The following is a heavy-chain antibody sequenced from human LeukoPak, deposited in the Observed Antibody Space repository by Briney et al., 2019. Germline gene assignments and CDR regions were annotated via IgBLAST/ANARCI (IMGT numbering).Heavy chain of an antibody. Sequence: PPGGSLRLSCAASGFTLSSYAMSWVRQAPGKGLEWVSAISGSGGSTYYADSVKGRFTISRDNSKNTLYLQMNSLRAEDTAVYYCAKEPHYYDSSGYLDYWGQGTLVTVSS. J-gene: IGHJ4*02. V-gene: IGHV3-23*01. CDR3: AKEPHYYDSSGYLDY. CDR2: ISGSGGST. D-gene: IGHD3-22*01. CDR1: GFTLSSYA.